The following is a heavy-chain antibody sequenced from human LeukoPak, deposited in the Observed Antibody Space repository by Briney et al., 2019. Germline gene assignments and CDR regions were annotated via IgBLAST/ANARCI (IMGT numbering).Heavy chain of an antibody. CDR2: ISSSGSTI. V-gene: IGHV3-48*04. CDR3: ARGLSGYASSLGY. D-gene: IGHD6-6*01. CDR1: GFSFSSYW. J-gene: IGHJ4*02. Sequence: GGSLRLSCEGSGFSFSSYWMTWVRQSPGKGLEWVSYISSSGSTIYYADSVKGRFSISRDNAKNTLYLQMNSLRAEDTAVYYCARGLSGYASSLGYWGQGTLVTVSA.